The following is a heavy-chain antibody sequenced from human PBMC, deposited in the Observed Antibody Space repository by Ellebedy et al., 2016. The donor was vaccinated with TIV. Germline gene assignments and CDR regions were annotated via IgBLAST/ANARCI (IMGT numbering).Heavy chain of an antibody. J-gene: IGHJ4*02. CDR2: LYSSGAT. D-gene: IGHD3-16*02. CDR3: ARHKRVVVMGFDF. V-gene: IGHV4-39*01. CDR1: GGSILRSSIHY. Sequence: MPSETLSLTCSVSGGSILRSSIHYWGRIRQPPGKGPEWTRSLYSSGATYYKPSLNRRFTISVTTSKNQFSLGLSSVTAADTAVYGCARHKRVVVMGFDFWGQGILVTVSS.